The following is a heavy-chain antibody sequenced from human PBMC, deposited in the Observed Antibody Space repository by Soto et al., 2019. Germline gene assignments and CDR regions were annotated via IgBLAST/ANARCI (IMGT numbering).Heavy chain of an antibody. CDR1: GFTVSSNY. V-gene: IGHV3-53*01. D-gene: IGHD3-10*01. CDR2: FRGDGTGA. CDR3: LRDRGYPDSFNI. J-gene: IGHJ3*02. Sequence: GGSLRLSCAASGFTVSSNYMSWVRQAPGKGLEWVSAFRGDGTGAHYADSVKGRFTISRDNARSTLFLQMNGLRAEDTAVYYCLRDRGYPDSFNIWGQGTTVTVSS.